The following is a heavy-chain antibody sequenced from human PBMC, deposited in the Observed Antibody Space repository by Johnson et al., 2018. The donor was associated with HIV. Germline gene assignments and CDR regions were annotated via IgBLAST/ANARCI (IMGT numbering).Heavy chain of an antibody. J-gene: IGHJ3*02. CDR1: GFTFDDYG. V-gene: IGHV3-20*04. CDR2: INWNGGST. Sequence: VLLVESGGGLVKPGGSLRLSCAASGFTFDDYGMSWVRQAPGKGLEWVSGINWNGGSTGYADSAKGRFNISRDNAKNSLYLQMNSLRAEDTAVYYCARESGVRYFDWLAGWAFDIWGQGTMVTVS. CDR3: ARESGVRYFDWLAGWAFDI. D-gene: IGHD3-9*01.